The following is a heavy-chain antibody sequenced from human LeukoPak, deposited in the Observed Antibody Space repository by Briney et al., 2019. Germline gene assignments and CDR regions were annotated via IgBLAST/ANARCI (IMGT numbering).Heavy chain of an antibody. D-gene: IGHD6-19*01. CDR1: GFTFSTYS. CDR2: ISSTSSYI. CDR3: ARVGYSSGWYFDY. Sequence: AGGSLRLSCAASGFTFSTYSMNWVRQAPGKGLGWVSSISSTSSYIYYADSVKGRFTISRDNAQKSLYLQMNSLRAVDTAVYYCARVGYSSGWYFDYWGQGTLVTVSS. V-gene: IGHV3-21*01. J-gene: IGHJ4*02.